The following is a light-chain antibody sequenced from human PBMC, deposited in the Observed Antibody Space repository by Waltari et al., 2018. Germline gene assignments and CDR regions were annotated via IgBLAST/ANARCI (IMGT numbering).Light chain of an antibody. Sequence: EIVLTQSPVTLSLSPGDRVTFHCRASQSIYNSLAWYQQKPGQAPMLLIYDSSKMATDIPSRFSGSGSGTDFTLTISSLEPEDFAVYYCQQRSGCPPTFGGGTKVDIK. J-gene: IGKJ4*01. CDR3: QQRSGCPPT. V-gene: IGKV3-11*01. CDR2: DSS. CDR1: QSIYNS.